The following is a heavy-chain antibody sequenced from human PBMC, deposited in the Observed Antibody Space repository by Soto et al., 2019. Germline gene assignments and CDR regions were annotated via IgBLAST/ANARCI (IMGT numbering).Heavy chain of an antibody. CDR1: GFTFSTYN. CDR3: TTVRGDEVAFDI. Sequence: LRLSCAASGFTFSTYNMNWVRQAPGKGLGWVSSISTDSNYIYYADSLKARFTISRDHAKNSLYLQMNSLRAEDTAVYYGTTVRGDEVAFDIWGQGTMVTVSS. V-gene: IGHV3-21*01. CDR2: ISTDSNYI. J-gene: IGHJ3*02. D-gene: IGHD3-10*01.